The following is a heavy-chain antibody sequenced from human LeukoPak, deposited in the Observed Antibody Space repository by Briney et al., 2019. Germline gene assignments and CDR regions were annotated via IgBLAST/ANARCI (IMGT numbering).Heavy chain of an antibody. CDR3: ARWGIAAAGTFDYYYGMDV. J-gene: IGHJ6*02. CDR2: ISSSGSTI. D-gene: IGHD6-13*01. V-gene: IGHV3-11*01. CDR1: GFTFSDYY. Sequence: GGSLRLSCAASGFTFSDYYMSWIRQAPGKGLEWVSYISSSGSTIYYADSVKGRFTISRDNAKNSLYLQMNSLRAEDTAVYYCARWGIAAAGTFDYYYGMDVWGQGTTVTVSS.